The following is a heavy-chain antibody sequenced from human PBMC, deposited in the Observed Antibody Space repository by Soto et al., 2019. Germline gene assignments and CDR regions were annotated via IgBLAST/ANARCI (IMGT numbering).Heavy chain of an antibody. D-gene: IGHD1-26*01. V-gene: IGHV5-51*01. CDR3: GRPSGTYKDAFDI. Sequence: GESLQFSCKASGYSFTTYCICWVRQMPGKGLEWMGIIYPGDSESRYSPSFQGQVTTSADKSVSTAYLQWSTLKASDTAMYYCGRPSGTYKDAFDIWGQGTMVT. CDR1: GYSFTTYC. J-gene: IGHJ3*02. CDR2: IYPGDSES.